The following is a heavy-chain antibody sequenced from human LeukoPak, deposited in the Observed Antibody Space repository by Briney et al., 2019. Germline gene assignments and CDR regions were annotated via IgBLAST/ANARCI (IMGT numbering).Heavy chain of an antibody. J-gene: IGHJ3*02. CDR3: AEYYYDSSGYGDAFDI. Sequence: SETLSLTCAAYGGSFSGYYWSWIRQPPGKGLEWIGEINHSGSTNYNPSLKSRVTISVDTSKNQFSLKLSSVTAADTAVYYCAEYYYDSSGYGDAFDIWGQGTMVTVSS. V-gene: IGHV4-34*01. D-gene: IGHD3-22*01. CDR1: GGSFSGYY. CDR2: INHSGST.